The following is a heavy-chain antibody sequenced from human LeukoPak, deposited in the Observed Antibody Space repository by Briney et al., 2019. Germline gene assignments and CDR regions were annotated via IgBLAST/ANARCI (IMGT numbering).Heavy chain of an antibody. J-gene: IGHJ4*02. Sequence: GGSLRLSCVASGFTFSTYGMSWVRQAPGKGLEWVSAISGSGGSTYYADSVKGRFTISRDNSKNTLYLQMNSLRAEDTAVYFCARKTSVNYGYFDYWGQGTLVTVSS. V-gene: IGHV3-23*01. CDR3: ARKTSVNYGYFDY. CDR2: ISGSGGST. CDR1: GFTFSTYG. D-gene: IGHD1-7*01.